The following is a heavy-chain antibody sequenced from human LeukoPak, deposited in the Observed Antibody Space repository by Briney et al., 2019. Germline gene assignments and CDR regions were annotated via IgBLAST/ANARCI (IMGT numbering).Heavy chain of an antibody. V-gene: IGHV3-74*01. J-gene: IGHJ4*02. CDR2: INSDGSIT. CDR3: AKDKGSGYPIYYFDY. D-gene: IGHD3-22*01. CDR1: GFTFSSYA. Sequence: GGSLRLSCAASGFTFSSYAMSWVRQAPGKGLVWVSRINSDGSITNYADSVKGRFTISRDNAKKTLYLQMNSLRAEDTALYYCAKDKGSGYPIYYFDYWGQGTLVTVSS.